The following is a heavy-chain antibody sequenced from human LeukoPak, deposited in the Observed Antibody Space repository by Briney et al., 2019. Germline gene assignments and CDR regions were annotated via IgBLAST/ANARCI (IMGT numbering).Heavy chain of an antibody. CDR2: INPSGGST. CDR1: GYTFTSYY. V-gene: IGHV1-46*01. D-gene: IGHD2-2*01. J-gene: IGHJ4*02. CDR3: ARDYPDPGVVPAASNYFEY. Sequence: ASVKVSCKASGYTFTSYYMHWVRQAPGQGLEWMGIINPSGGSTSYAQKFQGRVTMTRDTSTSTVYMELSSLRSEDTAVYYCARDYPDPGVVPAASNYFEYWGQGTLVTVSS.